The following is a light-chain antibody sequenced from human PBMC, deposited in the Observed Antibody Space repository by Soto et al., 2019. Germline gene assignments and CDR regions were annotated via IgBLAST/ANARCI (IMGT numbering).Light chain of an antibody. CDR3: QQYGSSPLT. J-gene: IGKJ4*01. CDR1: QSVSSSY. CDR2: GAS. V-gene: IGKV3-20*01. Sequence: EIVLTQSPGTLSLCPGERATLSCRASQSVSSSYLAWYQQKPGQAPRLLIYGASSRATGIPERFSGSGSGTDFTLTISRLEPEDFAVYYCQQYGSSPLTFAGGNKVEIK.